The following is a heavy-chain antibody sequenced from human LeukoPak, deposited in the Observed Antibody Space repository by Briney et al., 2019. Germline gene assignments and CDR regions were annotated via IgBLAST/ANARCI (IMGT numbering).Heavy chain of an antibody. CDR3: ARGSWYDYDSSVEFFDY. Sequence: PSETLSLTCTVSGGSISSYYWSWIRQPPGKGLEWIGYIYYSGSTNYNPSLKSRVTISVDTSKNQFSLTLSSVTAADTAVYYCARGSWYDYDSSVEFFDYWGQGTLVTVSS. D-gene: IGHD3-22*01. V-gene: IGHV4-59*01. J-gene: IGHJ4*02. CDR2: IYYSGST. CDR1: GGSISSYY.